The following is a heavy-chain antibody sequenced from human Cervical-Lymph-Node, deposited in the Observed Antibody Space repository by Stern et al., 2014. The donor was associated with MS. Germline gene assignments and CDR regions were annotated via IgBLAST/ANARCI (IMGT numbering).Heavy chain of an antibody. Sequence: VQLVESGTEVKKPGASVRVSCKASGYIFTGYSIHWVRQAPGQVLEWMGWINPKTGATDYAQKFQGRVTMTSDTSIDTAYIELRGLRSDDTAVYYCARSGYDFWTGYRMNNWFDPWAQGTLVTVSS. CDR3: ARSGYDFWTGYRMNNWFDP. CDR1: GYIFTGYS. D-gene: IGHD3-3*01. CDR2: INPKTGAT. J-gene: IGHJ5*02. V-gene: IGHV1-2*02.